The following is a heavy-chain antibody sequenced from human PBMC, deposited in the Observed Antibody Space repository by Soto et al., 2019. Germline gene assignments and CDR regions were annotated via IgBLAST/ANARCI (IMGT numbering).Heavy chain of an antibody. CDR3: AGSSGSSYDY. Sequence: QVQLVQSGAEVKKPGASVKVSCKASGYTFTSYGISWVRQAPGQGLEWMGWISAYNGNTNYAQKLQGRVNISKDTAASTAYIELRSERADDTAVNYCAGSSGSSYDYWGQGTLVTVSS. D-gene: IGHD3-10*01. CDR1: GYTFTSYG. J-gene: IGHJ4*02. V-gene: IGHV1-18*01. CDR2: ISAYNGNT.